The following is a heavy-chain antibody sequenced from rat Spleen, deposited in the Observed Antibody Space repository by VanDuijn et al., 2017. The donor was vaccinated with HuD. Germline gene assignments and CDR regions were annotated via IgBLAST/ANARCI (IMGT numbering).Heavy chain of an antibody. CDR3: ARDPVFDSGDYIMDA. J-gene: IGHJ4*01. CDR1: GFSLTSFS. D-gene: IGHD1-1*01. CDR2: MWSDGDT. V-gene: IGHV2-34*01. Sequence: QVQLKESGPGLVQPSETLSLTCTVSGFSLTSFSVSWVRQSSGRGPEWMGRMWSDGDTTYNSTRKSRLSISRDTSKNQVFLKMNSLQTDDTGTYYCARDPVFDSGDYIMDAWGQGASVTVSS.